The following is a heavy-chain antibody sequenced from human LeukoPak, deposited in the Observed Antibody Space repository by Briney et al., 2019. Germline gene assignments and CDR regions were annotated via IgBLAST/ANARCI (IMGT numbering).Heavy chain of an antibody. CDR2: INPNSGGT. CDR1: GYXFTGYY. D-gene: IGHD5-24*01. J-gene: IGHJ4*02. Sequence: ASMKVSCTASGYXFTGYYINWVRQAPGQGLEWMGWINPNSGGTNYAQKFQGRVTMTRDTSISTAYMELSRLRSDDTAVFYCAKSMAGNYYFDSWGQGTLVTVSS. CDR3: AKSMAGNYYFDS. V-gene: IGHV1-2*02.